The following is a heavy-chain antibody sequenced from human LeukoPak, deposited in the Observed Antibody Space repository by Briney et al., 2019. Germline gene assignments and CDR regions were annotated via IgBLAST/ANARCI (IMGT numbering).Heavy chain of an antibody. J-gene: IGHJ4*02. CDR1: GFTFSDYY. Sequence: PGGSLRLSCAASGFTFSDYYMSWIRQAPGKGLEWVSYISSSGTYTNYADSVKGRFTLSRDNVKNSLYLQMNSLRAEDTAVYYCASIEGATEPYWGQGTLVTVSS. D-gene: IGHD1-26*01. CDR3: ASIEGATEPY. V-gene: IGHV3-11*03. CDR2: ISSSGTYT.